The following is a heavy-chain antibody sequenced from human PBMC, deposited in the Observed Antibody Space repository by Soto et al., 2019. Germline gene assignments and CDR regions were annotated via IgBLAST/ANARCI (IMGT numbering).Heavy chain of an antibody. CDR1: GFTFSSYW. V-gene: IGHV3-7*01. Sequence: PGGSLRLSCAASGFTFSSYWMSWVRQAPGKGLEWVANIKQDGSEKYYVDSVKGRFTISRDNAKNSLYLQMNSLRAEDTAVYYCARVKREIMIVVVIHYYYYGMDVWGQGTTVTVSS. D-gene: IGHD3-22*01. CDR2: IKQDGSEK. CDR3: ARVKREIMIVVVIHYYYYGMDV. J-gene: IGHJ6*02.